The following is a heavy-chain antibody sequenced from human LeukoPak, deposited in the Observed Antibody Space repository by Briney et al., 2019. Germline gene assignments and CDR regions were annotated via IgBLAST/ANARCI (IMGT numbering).Heavy chain of an antibody. CDR3: ARVDSNYPSLSYYFDY. Sequence: SSETLSLTCTVSGGSISSYYWSWIRQPPGKGLEWIGYIYYSGSTNYNLSLKSRVTISVDTSKNQFSLKLSSVTAADTAVYYCARVDSNYPSLSYYFDYWGQGTLVTVSS. CDR1: GGSISSYY. D-gene: IGHD4-11*01. CDR2: IYYSGST. V-gene: IGHV4-59*01. J-gene: IGHJ4*02.